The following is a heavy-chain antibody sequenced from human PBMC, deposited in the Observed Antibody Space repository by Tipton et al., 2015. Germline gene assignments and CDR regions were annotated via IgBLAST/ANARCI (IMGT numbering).Heavy chain of an antibody. CDR1: GGTFSSHG. J-gene: IGHJ4*02. D-gene: IGHD5-18*01. CDR3: ARVTDPFLIQEWTFYLDY. CDR2: VIPIFGRE. Sequence: QSGAEVKKPGSSVKVSCKASGGTFSSHGFSWVRQAPGQGLQWMGGVIPIFGRENYAQKFQGRVTITADESTRTVYMELSSLKSEDTAVYYCARVTDPFLIQEWTFYLDYWGQGTLVTVSS. V-gene: IGHV1-69*01.